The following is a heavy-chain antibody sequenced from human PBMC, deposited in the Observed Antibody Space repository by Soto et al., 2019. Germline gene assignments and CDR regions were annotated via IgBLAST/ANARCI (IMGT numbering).Heavy chain of an antibody. J-gene: IGHJ4*02. Sequence: QVQLQESGPGLVKPSQTLSLTFTVSGGYIISGGYYWSRIRQHPGHGLELIGYIDYNGNTYYNPSLKSRVTISVDTSTNQFSLNLSSVTAADTAVSYCARERAIWGQGNLVTVSS. CDR3: ARERAI. CDR1: GGYIISGGYY. V-gene: IGHV4-31*03. CDR2: IDYNGNT.